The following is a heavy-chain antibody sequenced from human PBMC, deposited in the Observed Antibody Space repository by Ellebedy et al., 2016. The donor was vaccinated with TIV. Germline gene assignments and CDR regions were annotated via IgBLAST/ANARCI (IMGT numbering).Heavy chain of an antibody. CDR2: IYSGGST. D-gene: IGHD2-15*01. CDR1: GFTVSSNY. CDR3: ARAVVGVSRYYFDY. J-gene: IGHJ4*02. Sequence: GESLKISCAASGFTVSSNYMSWVRQAPGKGLEWVSVIYSGGSTYYAGSVKGRFTISRDNSKNTLYLQMNSLRAEDTAVYYCARAVVGVSRYYFDYWGQGTLVTVSS. V-gene: IGHV3-53*01.